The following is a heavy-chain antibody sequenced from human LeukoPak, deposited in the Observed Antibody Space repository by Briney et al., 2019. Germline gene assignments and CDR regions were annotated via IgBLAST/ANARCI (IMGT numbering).Heavy chain of an antibody. CDR3: TRTEYCSGGRCYSDYFDS. J-gene: IGHJ4*02. CDR1: GVTFSDHY. V-gene: IGHV3-72*01. D-gene: IGHD2-15*01. Sequence: PGGSLRLSCAASGVTFSDHYMDWVRQAPGKGLEWVGRSRNKANSYTTEYAASVKGRFTISRDDSKSSLYLQMNSLKTEDTAVYYCTRTEYCSGGRCYSDYFDSWGRGTLVTVSS. CDR2: SRNKANSYTT.